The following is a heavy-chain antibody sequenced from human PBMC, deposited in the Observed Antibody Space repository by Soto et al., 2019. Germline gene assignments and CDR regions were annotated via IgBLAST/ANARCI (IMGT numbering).Heavy chain of an antibody. CDR3: ARRGSGSYYDY. Sequence: EVQLLESGGGLVQPGGSLRLSCAASGFTFSSYAMRWVRQAPVKGLEWVSAISGSGGSTYYADSVKGRFTISRDNSKHTLYLQMNSLRAEDTALYYCARRGSGSYYDYWGQGTLVTVSS. D-gene: IGHD1-26*01. CDR2: ISGSGGST. J-gene: IGHJ4*02. CDR1: GFTFSSYA. V-gene: IGHV3-23*01.